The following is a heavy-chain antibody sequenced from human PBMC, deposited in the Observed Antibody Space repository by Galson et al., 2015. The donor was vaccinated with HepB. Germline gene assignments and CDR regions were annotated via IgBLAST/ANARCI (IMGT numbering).Heavy chain of an antibody. CDR3: VRQIAVAGGACFDC. V-gene: IGHV3-11*01. CDR1: GFTFSDYY. D-gene: IGHD6-19*01. CDR2: ISSSGSTI. J-gene: IGHJ4*02. Sequence: SLRLSCAASGFTFSDYYMSWIRQAPGKGLEWVSYISSSGSTIYYTDSVKGRFTVSRNDAKNSLYLQMNSLRADDTAVYYCVRQIAVAGGACFDCWGQGTLVTVSS.